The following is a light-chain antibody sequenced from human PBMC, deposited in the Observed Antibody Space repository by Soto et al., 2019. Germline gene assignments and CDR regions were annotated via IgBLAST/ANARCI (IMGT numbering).Light chain of an antibody. CDR2: EGS. CDR3: CSYAGSSTPFV. CDR1: SSDVGSYNL. Sequence: QSVLTQPASVSGSPGQSINISCTGTSSDVGSYNLVSWYQQHPGKAPKLMIYEGSKRPSGVSNRFSGSKSGNTASLTISGLQAEDEADYYCCSYAGSSTPFVFGTGTKVTVL. J-gene: IGLJ1*01. V-gene: IGLV2-23*01.